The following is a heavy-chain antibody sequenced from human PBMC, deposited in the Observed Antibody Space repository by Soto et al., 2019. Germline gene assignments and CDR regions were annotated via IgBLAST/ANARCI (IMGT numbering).Heavy chain of an antibody. CDR2: ISVSGDST. D-gene: IGHD6-13*01. Sequence: EVQLLESGGGLVQPGGSLRLSCAASGFTFSSHVMSWVRQAPGKGLEWVSGISVSGDSTYFADSVKGRFTISRDNSKNTLYLKMNSLRAEDTAIYHCAKDRSGWYYFDYWGQGTLVTVTS. CDR3: AKDRSGWYYFDY. CDR1: GFTFSSHV. V-gene: IGHV3-23*01. J-gene: IGHJ4*02.